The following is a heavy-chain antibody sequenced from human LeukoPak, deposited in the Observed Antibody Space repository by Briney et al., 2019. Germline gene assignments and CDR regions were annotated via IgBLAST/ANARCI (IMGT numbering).Heavy chain of an antibody. V-gene: IGHV3-15*01. CDR3: TTAEWLSYDY. D-gene: IGHD3-3*01. J-gene: IGHJ4*02. CDR2: IKSKTDGGTT. CDR1: GFTFSSYG. Sequence: GGSLRLSCAASGFTFSSYGMHWVRQAPGKGLEWVGRIKSKTDGGTTDYAAPVKGRFTISRDDSKNTLYLQMNSLKTEDTAAYYCTTAEWLSYDYWGQGTLVTVSS.